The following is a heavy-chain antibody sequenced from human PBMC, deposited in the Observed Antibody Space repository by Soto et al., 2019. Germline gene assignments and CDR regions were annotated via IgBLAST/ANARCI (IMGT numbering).Heavy chain of an antibody. V-gene: IGHV4-59*01. Sequence: PGKLLSLETQSLTCRVSRDSIRSYYWSWIRQPPGKGLEWIGYIYYSGSTNYNPSLKSRVAISVDTSKTQFSLNLSSVTAADTAVYFCAASYYAILTGHFAFDIWGHGTMVTVSS. CDR2: IYYSGST. D-gene: IGHD3-9*01. CDR3: AASYYAILTGHFAFDI. J-gene: IGHJ3*02. CDR1: RDSIRSYY.